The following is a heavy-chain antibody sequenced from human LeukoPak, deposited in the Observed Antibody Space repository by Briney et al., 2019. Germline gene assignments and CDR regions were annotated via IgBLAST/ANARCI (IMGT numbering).Heavy chain of an antibody. CDR2: VKQDGTEK. V-gene: IGHV3-7*01. D-gene: IGHD6-13*01. CDR3: ARAGGTSWADY. Sequence: GGSLRLSCEASGLTFRDYWMTWVRQAPGKGLEWVANVKQDGTEKFYVDSVKGRFTISRDNGKNSLYLQMNSLRVEDTAIYYCARAGGTSWADYWGQGTLVTVSS. CDR1: GLTFRDYW. J-gene: IGHJ4*02.